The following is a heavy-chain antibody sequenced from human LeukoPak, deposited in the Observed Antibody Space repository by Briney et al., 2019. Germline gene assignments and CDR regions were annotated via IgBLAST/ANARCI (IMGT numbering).Heavy chain of an antibody. V-gene: IGHV1-69*04. D-gene: IGHD4-23*01. J-gene: IGHJ1*01. Sequence: GASVKVSCKASGGTFSNYAISSVRQAPGQGLEWMGRIIPILGIANYAQKFQGRVTVTADKSTSTAYMELSSLRSEDTAVYYCASHNGGNSEYFHHWGQGTLVTVSP. CDR1: GGTFSNYA. CDR3: ASHNGGNSEYFHH. CDR2: IIPILGIA.